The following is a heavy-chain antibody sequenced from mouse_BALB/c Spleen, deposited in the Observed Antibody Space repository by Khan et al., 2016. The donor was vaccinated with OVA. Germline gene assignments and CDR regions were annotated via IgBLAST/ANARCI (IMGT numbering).Heavy chain of an antibody. CDR1: GYTFTDFT. J-gene: IGHJ3*01. CDR2: ISTYYGDV. V-gene: IGHV1S137*01. CDR3: TRGGAGYRFAY. Sequence: QVQLKQSGAELVRPGVSVKISCKGSGYTFTDFTMHWVKQSHAKSLEWIGVISTYYGDVTYNQKFKGKATMTVDKSSSTAYMELARLTSEDSAIFYCTRGGAGYRFAYWGQGTLVTVSA.